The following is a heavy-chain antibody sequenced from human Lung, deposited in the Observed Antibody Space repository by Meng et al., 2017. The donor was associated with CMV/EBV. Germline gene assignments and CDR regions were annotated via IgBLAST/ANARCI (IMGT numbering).Heavy chain of an antibody. CDR3: ARLSDAILTGYFVPPFDY. D-gene: IGHD3-9*01. V-gene: IGHV5-51*01. J-gene: IGHJ4*02. Sequence: GESLKISCEAPGYNFWIGWVRQMPGKGLEWMGIIYLRDSETKYSPSFQGQVTISADKSINTAYLQWSSLKASDTAMYYCARLSDAILTGYFVPPFDYWGQGTLVTVSS. CDR2: IYLRDSET. CDR1: GYNFW.